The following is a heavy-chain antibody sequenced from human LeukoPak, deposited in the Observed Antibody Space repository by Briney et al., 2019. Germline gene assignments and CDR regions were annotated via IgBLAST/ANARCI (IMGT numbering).Heavy chain of an antibody. CDR1: GFTFSSYG. J-gene: IGHJ1*01. CDR3: AKDPGIAVAGTREYFQH. CDR2: IWYDGSNK. Sequence: GGSLRLSCAASGFTFSSYGMHWVRQAPGKGLEWVAVIWYDGSNKYYADSVKGRFTISRDNSKNTLYLQMNSLGAEDTAVYYCAKDPGIAVAGTREYFQHWGQGALVTVSS. D-gene: IGHD6-19*01. V-gene: IGHV3-33*06.